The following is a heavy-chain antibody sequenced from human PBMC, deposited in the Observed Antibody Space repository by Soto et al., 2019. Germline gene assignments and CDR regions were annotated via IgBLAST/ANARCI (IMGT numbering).Heavy chain of an antibody. CDR1: HYIFTSYG. D-gene: IGHD2-2*01. J-gene: IGHJ3*02. CDR3: ARSSSAAGTFDI. Sequence: ASVKVSCKASHYIFTSYGLTWVRRAPGQGLEWMGWINAYNGNTNYAQNFQGRLTMTTDTSTSTAYLEVRSLTSDDTAVYYCARSSSAAGTFDIWGQGTMVTVSS. CDR2: INAYNGNT. V-gene: IGHV1-18*04.